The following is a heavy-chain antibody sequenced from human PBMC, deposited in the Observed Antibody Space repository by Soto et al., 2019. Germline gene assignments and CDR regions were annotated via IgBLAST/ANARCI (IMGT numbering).Heavy chain of an antibody. V-gene: IGHV3-23*01. CDR2: ASGSGSGT. D-gene: IGHD2-8*01. J-gene: IGHJ4*02. CDR1: GFTFSDFA. CDR3: AKGRRGVAAAPDY. Sequence: GGSLRPSCAASGFTFSDFAMAWVGQAPGKGLEWVSSASGSGSGTYYADSVKGRFTISRDNSKNTLFLHMTNLRAGDTALYFCAKGRRGVAAAPDYWGQGTLVTVSS.